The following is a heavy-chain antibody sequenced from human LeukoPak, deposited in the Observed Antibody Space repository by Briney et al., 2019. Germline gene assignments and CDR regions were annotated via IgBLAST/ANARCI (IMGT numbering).Heavy chain of an antibody. CDR3: ARDPVITAAGYFDY. Sequence: PGGSLRLSCAASGFPFSSYWMTWVRQAPGKGLEWVANIKEDGSEMYYVDSVSGRFTISRDNAKNSLFLHMNSLRAEDTAIYYCARDPVITAAGYFDYWGQGALVTVSS. J-gene: IGHJ4*02. CDR1: GFPFSSYW. D-gene: IGHD6-13*01. V-gene: IGHV3-7*01. CDR2: IKEDGSEM.